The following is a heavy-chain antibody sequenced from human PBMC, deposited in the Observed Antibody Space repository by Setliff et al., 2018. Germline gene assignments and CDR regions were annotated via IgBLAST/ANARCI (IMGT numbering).Heavy chain of an antibody. Sequence: SETLSLTCNVSGGSINNNNFYWGWIRQPPGKGLEWIGSTYYTGTTYYNPSIKSRVSISVHTSENQFSLKLISVTAADTAMYFCARQTLSGYYYNSGGPNRFDDWGQGTLVTVSS. D-gene: IGHD3-10*01. CDR3: ARQTLSGYYYNSGGPNRFDD. J-gene: IGHJ4*02. CDR1: GGSINNNNFY. CDR2: TYYTGTT. V-gene: IGHV4-39*01.